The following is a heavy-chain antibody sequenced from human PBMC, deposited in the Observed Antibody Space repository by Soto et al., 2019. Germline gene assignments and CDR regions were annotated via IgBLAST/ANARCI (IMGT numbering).Heavy chain of an antibody. CDR1: GLTRDDHY. Sequence: PGGSLRLCCAASGLTRDDHYMRWIRQAPGKGLEWIGYSSNSGSFTRYADSVKGRFSISRDNAKNSLYLQINSLRGDDTAIYYCVRSVDNYNILYYWGQGA. CDR3: VRSVDNYNILYY. V-gene: IGHV3-11*06. CDR2: SSNSGSFT. D-gene: IGHD3-9*01. J-gene: IGHJ4*02.